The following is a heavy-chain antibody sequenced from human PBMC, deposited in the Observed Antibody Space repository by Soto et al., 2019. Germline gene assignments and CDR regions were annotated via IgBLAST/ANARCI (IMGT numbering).Heavy chain of an antibody. CDR3: ARARPYSSGRYDY. V-gene: IGHV4-59*01. D-gene: IGHD6-19*01. Sequence: KTSETLSLTCTVSGGSISSYYWSWIRQPPGKGLEWIGYIYYSGSTNYNPSLKSRVTISVDTSKNQFSLKLSSVTAADTAVYYCARARPYSSGRYDYWGQGTLVTVSS. J-gene: IGHJ4*02. CDR1: GGSISSYY. CDR2: IYYSGST.